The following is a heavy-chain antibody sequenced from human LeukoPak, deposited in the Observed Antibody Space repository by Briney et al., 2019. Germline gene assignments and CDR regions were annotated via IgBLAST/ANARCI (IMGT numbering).Heavy chain of an antibody. CDR1: DVSISSGSSY. CDR3: AREFWVGGGLLDY. D-gene: IGHD5/OR15-5a*01. CDR2: IYIRGTT. V-gene: IGHV4-61*02. J-gene: IGHJ4*02. Sequence: SGTLSLTCTVSDVSISSGSSYWSWIRQPARKGLEWIGRIYIRGTTHYNPSLKSRVTISVDTSKSQITLNLRPVTAGDTAVYFCAREFWVGGGLLDYWGQGILVTVSS.